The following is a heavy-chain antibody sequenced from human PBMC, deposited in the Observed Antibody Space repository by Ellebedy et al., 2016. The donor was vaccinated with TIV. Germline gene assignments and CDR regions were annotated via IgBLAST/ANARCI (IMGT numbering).Heavy chain of an antibody. D-gene: IGHD3-3*01. J-gene: IGHJ4*02. V-gene: IGHV3-23*01. Sequence: PGGSLRLSCAASGFTFSSYAMSWVRQAPGKGLEWVSGISAGGGSTYYADSVKGRFTISRDNSKNTLYLQMNSLRAEDTAVYYCARGLRFLEWLLPTGPGFDYWGQGTLVTVSS. CDR3: ARGLRFLEWLLPTGPGFDY. CDR1: GFTFSSYA. CDR2: ISAGGGST.